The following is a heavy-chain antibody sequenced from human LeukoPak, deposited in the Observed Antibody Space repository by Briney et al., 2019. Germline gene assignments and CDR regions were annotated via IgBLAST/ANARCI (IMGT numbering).Heavy chain of an antibody. Sequence: ASVKVSCKASGYTFTDYYIHWMRQAPGQGLQWMGWINPKRGVTTYAQKFQGRVTMTRDTSITTAYMELTRLRSDDTAVYYCARDFDGSGLLGPWGQGTLVTVSS. D-gene: IGHD3-10*01. CDR2: INPKRGVT. V-gene: IGHV1-2*02. CDR1: GYTFTDYY. CDR3: ARDFDGSGLLGP. J-gene: IGHJ5*02.